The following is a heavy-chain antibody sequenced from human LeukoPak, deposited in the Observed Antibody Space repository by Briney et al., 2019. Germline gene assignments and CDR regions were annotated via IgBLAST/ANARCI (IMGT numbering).Heavy chain of an antibody. CDR3: ARARREMVDY. V-gene: IGHV4-38-2*02. CDR2: IYHSGST. J-gene: IGHJ4*02. D-gene: IGHD5-24*01. Sequence: LEWIGRIYHSGSTYYNPSLRSRVTISVDTSKNQFSLKLNSVTAADTAVYYCARARREMVDYWGQGTLVTVSS.